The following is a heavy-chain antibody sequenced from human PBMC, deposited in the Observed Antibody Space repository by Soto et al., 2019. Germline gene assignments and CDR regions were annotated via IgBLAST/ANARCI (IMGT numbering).Heavy chain of an antibody. D-gene: IGHD3-16*02. CDR1: GYTFTGYY. Sequence: GASVKVSCKASGYTFTGYYMLWVRQAPGQGLEWMGWINPNSGGTHYAQKFQGRVTMTRDTSISTAYMELSRLRSDDTAMYYCARGLPYDYIWGSYRPLFDYWGQGILVTVSS. CDR3: ARGLPYDYIWGSYRPLFDY. V-gene: IGHV1-2*02. CDR2: INPNSGGT. J-gene: IGHJ4*02.